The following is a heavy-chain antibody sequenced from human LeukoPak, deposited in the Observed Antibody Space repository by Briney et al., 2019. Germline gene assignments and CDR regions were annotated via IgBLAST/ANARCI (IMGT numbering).Heavy chain of an antibody. J-gene: IGHJ4*02. Sequence: SVKVSCKASGGTFSSYAISWVRQAPGQGLEWMGRIIPILGIANFAQKFQGRVTITADKSTSTAYMELSSLRSEDTAVYYCATDLSVLYRPGGDSSTNYWGQGTLVTVSS. V-gene: IGHV1-69*04. CDR3: ATDLSVLYRPGGDSSTNY. CDR1: GGTFSSYA. CDR2: IIPILGIA. D-gene: IGHD4-23*01.